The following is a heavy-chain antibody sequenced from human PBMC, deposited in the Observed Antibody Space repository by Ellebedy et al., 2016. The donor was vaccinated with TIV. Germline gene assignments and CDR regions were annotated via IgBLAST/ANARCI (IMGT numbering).Heavy chain of an antibody. V-gene: IGHV3-7*03. Sequence: PGGSLRLSCAASGFTFSDYWMSWVRQAPGKGLEWVANINEHGSEKYYVDSVKGRVTISRDNAKNSLFLQMNSLRAEDTALYYCARAGSSGSVDYWGQGTPITVSS. CDR2: INEHGSEK. CDR3: ARAGSSGSVDY. D-gene: IGHD3-10*01. J-gene: IGHJ4*02. CDR1: GFTFSDYW.